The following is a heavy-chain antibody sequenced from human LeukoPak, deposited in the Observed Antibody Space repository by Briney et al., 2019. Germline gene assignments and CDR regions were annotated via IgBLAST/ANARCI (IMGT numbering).Heavy chain of an antibody. J-gene: IGHJ4*02. Sequence: GGSLRLSCAASGLTVSNNYMSWVRQAPGQGLEWVSVIYSGGSTYYANSVKGRLTTSRDNSKNTLFLQMNSLRVEDTAMYYCTRAPQTASYDSSGYFGPYYFDYWGQGTLVTVSS. CDR3: TRAPQTASYDSSGYFGPYYFDY. CDR2: IYSGGST. V-gene: IGHV3-66*01. D-gene: IGHD3-22*01. CDR1: GLTVSNNY.